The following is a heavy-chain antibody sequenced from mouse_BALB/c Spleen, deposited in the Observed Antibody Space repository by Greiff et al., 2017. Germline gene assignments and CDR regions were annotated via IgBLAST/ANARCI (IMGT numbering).Heavy chain of an antibody. CDR1: GYAFSSYW. D-gene: IGHD2-4*01. CDR3: ARGNDYDVGNYFDY. Sequence: VQLQQSGAELVRPGSSVKISCKASGYAFSSYWMNWVQQRPGQGLEWIGQIYPGAGDTNYNGKFKGKATLTADKSYSTAYMQLSSLTSEDSAVYFCARGNDYDVGNYFDYWGQGTTLTVSS. J-gene: IGHJ2*01. CDR2: IYPGAGDT. V-gene: IGHV1-80*01.